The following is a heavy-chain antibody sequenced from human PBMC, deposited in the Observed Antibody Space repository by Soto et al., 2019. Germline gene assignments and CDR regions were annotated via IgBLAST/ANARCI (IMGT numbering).Heavy chain of an antibody. CDR3: ARGDGYIFDY. CDR2: MNPNTGDT. D-gene: IGHD5-12*01. J-gene: IGHJ4*02. V-gene: IGHV1-8*01. Sequence: QVQLVQSGAEVKKPGASVKVSCKVSGYTFISYDINWVRQATGQGLEWMGWMNPNTGDTGYAQKFQGRVTMTRNTSINTANLELSSLRSDDTAVYFCARGDGYIFDYWGQGTLVTVSS. CDR1: GYTFISYD.